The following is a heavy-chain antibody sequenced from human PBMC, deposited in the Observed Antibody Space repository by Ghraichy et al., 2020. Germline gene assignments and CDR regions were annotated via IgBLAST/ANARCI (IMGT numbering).Heavy chain of an antibody. J-gene: IGHJ6*02. V-gene: IGHV4-34*01. Sequence: ETLSLTCAVYGGSFSGYYWSWIRQPPGKGLEWIGEINHSGSTNYNPSLKSRVTISVDTSKNQFSLKLSSVTAADTAVYYCAREVVITTPHYYYYGMDVWGQGTTVTVSS. CDR2: INHSGST. CDR3: AREVVITTPHYYYYGMDV. D-gene: IGHD3-22*01. CDR1: GGSFSGYY.